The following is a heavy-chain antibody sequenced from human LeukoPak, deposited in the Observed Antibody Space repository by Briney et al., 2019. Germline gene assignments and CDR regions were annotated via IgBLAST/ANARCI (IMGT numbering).Heavy chain of an antibody. Sequence: PGASLRLSCAASGFTFSTYSMNWARHAPGKGLELVSYISSSSSTIYYADSVKGRFTISRDNAKNSLYLQMNSLGDEDTDVYYCARRAQAFDYWGQGTLVTVSS. CDR1: GFTFSTYS. V-gene: IGHV3-48*02. J-gene: IGHJ4*02. CDR2: ISSSSSTI. CDR3: ARRAQAFDY.